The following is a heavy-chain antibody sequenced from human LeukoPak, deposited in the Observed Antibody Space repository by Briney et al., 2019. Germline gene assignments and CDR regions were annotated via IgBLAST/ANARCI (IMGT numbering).Heavy chain of an antibody. CDR3: ARDRYCSSTSCYVKIYYYGMDV. CDR2: INAGNGNT. J-gene: IGHJ6*02. V-gene: IGHV1-3*01. Sequence: ASVKVSCKASGYTFTSYGISWVRQAPGQRLEWMGWINAGNGNTKYSQKFQGRVTITRDTSASTAYMELSSLRSEDTAVYYCARDRYCSSTSCYVKIYYYGMDVWGQGTTVTVSS. D-gene: IGHD2-2*01. CDR1: GYTFTSYG.